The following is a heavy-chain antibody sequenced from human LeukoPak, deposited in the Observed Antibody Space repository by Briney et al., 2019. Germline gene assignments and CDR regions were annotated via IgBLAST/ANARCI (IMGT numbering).Heavy chain of an antibody. CDR2: RIAVFPAP. CDR1: GGTFSTYP. Sequence: GASVKVSCKASGGTFSTYPINWVRQAPGQGLEWMGGRIAVFPAPNYAQKFQGRITVTTDESTATAYMELSGLRSDDTAVYYCAGSHAWGQGTLVTVSS. CDR3: AGSHA. V-gene: IGHV1-69*05. J-gene: IGHJ5*02.